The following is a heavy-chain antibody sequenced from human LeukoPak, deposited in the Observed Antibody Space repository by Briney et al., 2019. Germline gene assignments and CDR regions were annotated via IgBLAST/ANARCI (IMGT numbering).Heavy chain of an antibody. Sequence: ASVKVSCKASGYTFTGYYMHWVRQAPGQGLEWMGWINPNSGGTKYAQKFQGRVTMTRDTSISTAYMEVTRLKSDDSAVYYCARGRYCSGGSCYLFDYWGQGTLVTVSS. CDR3: ARGRYCSGGSCYLFDY. CDR1: GYTFTGYY. J-gene: IGHJ4*02. CDR2: INPNSGGT. V-gene: IGHV1-2*02. D-gene: IGHD2-15*01.